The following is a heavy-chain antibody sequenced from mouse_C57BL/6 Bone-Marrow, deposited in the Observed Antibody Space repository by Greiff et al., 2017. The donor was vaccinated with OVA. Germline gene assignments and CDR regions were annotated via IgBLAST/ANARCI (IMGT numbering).Heavy chain of an antibody. Sequence: VHVKQSGAELVRPGASVKLSCTASGFNIKDDYMHWVKQRPEQGLEWIGWIDPENGDTEYASKFQGKATITADTSSNTAYLQLSSLTSEDTAVYYCTSSSGFAYWGQGTLVTVSA. CDR1: GFNIKDDY. D-gene: IGHD3-2*02. J-gene: IGHJ3*01. CDR3: TSSSGFAY. V-gene: IGHV14-4*01. CDR2: IDPENGDT.